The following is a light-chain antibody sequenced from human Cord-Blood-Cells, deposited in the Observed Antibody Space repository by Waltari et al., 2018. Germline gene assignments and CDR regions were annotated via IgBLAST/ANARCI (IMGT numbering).Light chain of an antibody. CDR1: QSVSSSY. CDR2: GAS. CDR3: QQYGSSPRT. V-gene: IGKV3-20*01. J-gene: IGKJ1*01. Sequence: EIVLTQSPGTLSLSPGERATLSCRASQSVSSSYLAWYQQKPGQAPRLLIYGASSRATGSPDRFSSSGAGTDYTITISSLEDEEVAVEYCQQYGSSPRTFGQGTKVDIK.